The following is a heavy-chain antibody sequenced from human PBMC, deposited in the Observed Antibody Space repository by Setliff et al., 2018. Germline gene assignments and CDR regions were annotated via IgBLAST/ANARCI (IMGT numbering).Heavy chain of an antibody. V-gene: IGHV7-4-1*02. CDR3: AKSPPGYYDSSGFHQRSSYMDV. CDR2: INTNTGNP. D-gene: IGHD3-22*01. J-gene: IGHJ6*03. CDR1: GGTFSTYG. Sequence: ASVKVSCKASGGTFSTYGITWVRQAPGQGLEWMGWINTNTGNPSYAQDFTGRFVFSLDTSVSTAYLQISSLKAEDTAIYYCAKSPPGYYDSSGFHQRSSYMDVWGKGTTVTVSS.